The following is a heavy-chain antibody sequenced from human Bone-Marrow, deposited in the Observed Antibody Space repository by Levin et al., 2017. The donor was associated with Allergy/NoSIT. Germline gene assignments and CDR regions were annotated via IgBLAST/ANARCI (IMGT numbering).Heavy chain of an antibody. D-gene: IGHD6-6*01. V-gene: IGHV3-30*14. CDR3: AEHLRDYTSSSDFDS. CDR2: ISYDGSEK. Sequence: GESLKISCAASGFTFSLYAIHWVRQAPGKGLEWVAVISYDGSEKYYADSVRGRFTISRDNSKNILSLQLNSLRPDDTAVYYCAEHLRDYTSSSDFDSWGQGTLVTVSS. CDR1: GFTFSLYA. J-gene: IGHJ4*02.